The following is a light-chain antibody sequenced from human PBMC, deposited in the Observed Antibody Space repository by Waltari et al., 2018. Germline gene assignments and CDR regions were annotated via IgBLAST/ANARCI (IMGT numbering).Light chain of an antibody. CDR3: QAWDSSTVV. Sequence: SYELTPPPSVSVSPGQTASIPCSGDKLGDKYACWYQQKPGQSPVLVIYQDRKRPSGIPERFSGSNSGNTATLTISGTQAMDEADYYCQAWDSSTVVFGGGTKLTVL. CDR1: KLGDKY. V-gene: IGLV3-1*01. CDR2: QDR. J-gene: IGLJ2*01.